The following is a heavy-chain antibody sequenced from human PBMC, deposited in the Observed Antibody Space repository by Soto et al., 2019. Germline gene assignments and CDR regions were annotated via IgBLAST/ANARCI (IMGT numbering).Heavy chain of an antibody. V-gene: IGHV4-31*03. Sequence: SETLSLTCTVSGGSISSGGYYWSWIRQHPGKGLEWIGYIYYSGSTYYNPSLKSRVTISVDTSKNQFSLKLSSVTAADTAVYYCARVCGGDCHYGMDVWGQGTSVTVSS. D-gene: IGHD2-21*02. CDR2: IYYSGST. CDR3: ARVCGGDCHYGMDV. CDR1: GGSISSGGYY. J-gene: IGHJ6*02.